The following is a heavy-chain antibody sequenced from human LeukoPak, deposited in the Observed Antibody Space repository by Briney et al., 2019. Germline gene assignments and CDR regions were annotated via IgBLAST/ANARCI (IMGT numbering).Heavy chain of an antibody. Sequence: GESLKISCKGSGYTFTSYWIGWVRQMPEKGLEWNGIIYPGDSGIRYSPSLQGQVTISADKSISTAYLHWSSLKASETAMYYCARRGGYCSGGSCELDYWGQGTLVTVSS. CDR3: ARRGGYCSGGSCELDY. CDR1: GYTFTSYW. CDR2: IYPGDSGI. D-gene: IGHD2-15*01. J-gene: IGHJ4*02. V-gene: IGHV5-51*01.